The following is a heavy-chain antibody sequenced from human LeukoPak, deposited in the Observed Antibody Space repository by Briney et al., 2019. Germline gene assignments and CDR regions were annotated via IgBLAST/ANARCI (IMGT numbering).Heavy chain of an antibody. V-gene: IGHV1-69*05. CDR2: IIPIFGTA. CDR3: ASGDFWSGPFDY. J-gene: IGHJ4*02. CDR1: GGTFSSYA. D-gene: IGHD3-3*01. Sequence: GSSVKVSCKASGGTFSSYAISWVRQGPGQGLEWMGRIIPIFGTANYAQKFQGRVTITTDESTSTAYMELSSLRFEDTAVYYCASGDFWSGPFDYWGQGTLVTVSS.